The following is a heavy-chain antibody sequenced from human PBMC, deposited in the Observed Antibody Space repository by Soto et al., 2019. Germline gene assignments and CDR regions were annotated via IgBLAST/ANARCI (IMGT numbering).Heavy chain of an antibody. CDR1: GFTFSNYA. Sequence: QVQLVESGGGVVQPGRSLRLSCAASGFTFSNYAMHWVRQAPGKGLEWVAVISYHGSNKYYADSVKGRFTISRDNSKNTXNLQMNSLRAEDTAVYYCARDPVLSYDFWSGWYFDYWGQGTLVTVSS. CDR2: ISYHGSNK. J-gene: IGHJ4*02. CDR3: ARDPVLSYDFWSGWYFDY. V-gene: IGHV3-30-3*01. D-gene: IGHD3-3*01.